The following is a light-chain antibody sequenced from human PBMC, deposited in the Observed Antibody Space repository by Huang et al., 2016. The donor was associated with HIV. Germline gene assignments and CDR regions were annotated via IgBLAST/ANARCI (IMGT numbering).Light chain of an antibody. CDR3: QQYHSYPGT. V-gene: IGKV1-5*01. CDR1: QSIDSY. Sequence: DIQMTQSPSPLSASVGDRVTITCRASQSIDSYLAWYQQKPGKAPKLLIYDASSLDSGVPSRFRGSGSGTEFTLTISSLQPDNFATYYCQQYHSYPGTFGQGTKVEIK. J-gene: IGKJ1*01. CDR2: DAS.